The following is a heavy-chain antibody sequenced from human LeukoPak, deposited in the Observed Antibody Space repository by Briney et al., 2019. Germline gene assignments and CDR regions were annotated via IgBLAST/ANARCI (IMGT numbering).Heavy chain of an antibody. V-gene: IGHV1-24*01. Sequence: ASVKVSCKVSGYALTELSMHWVRQAPGKGLEWMGGFDPEDGETIYAQKFQGRVTMTEDTSTDTAYMELRSLRSDDTAVYYCAREGYSYGYRDYWGQGTLVTVSS. D-gene: IGHD5-18*01. CDR1: GYALTELS. CDR3: AREGYSYGYRDY. J-gene: IGHJ4*02. CDR2: FDPEDGET.